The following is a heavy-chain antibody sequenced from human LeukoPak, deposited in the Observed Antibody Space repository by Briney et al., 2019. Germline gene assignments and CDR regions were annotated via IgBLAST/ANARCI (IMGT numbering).Heavy chain of an antibody. CDR1: VFTFSSYW. CDR2: TNRDGSST. Sequence: QTGGSLRLSCAAPVFTFSSYWMHWVRQAPGKGPVWVARTNRDGSSTAYADSVKGRVTISKDNAKNTLYLLMNSVRAEDTAVYYCARDSVEWYIFDYWGQGTLVTVSS. D-gene: IGHD3-3*01. J-gene: IGHJ4*02. CDR3: ARDSVEWYIFDY. V-gene: IGHV3-74*01.